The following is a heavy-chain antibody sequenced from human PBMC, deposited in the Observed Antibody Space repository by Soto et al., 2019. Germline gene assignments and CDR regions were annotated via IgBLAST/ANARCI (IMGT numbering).Heavy chain of an antibody. CDR2: IHLSGST. CDR1: GGSFSGYY. V-gene: IGHV4-34*01. Sequence: QVQLQQWGAGLLMPSETLSLTCAVYGGSFSGYYWSWIRQPPGKGLEWIGEIHLSGSTNYNPSLKGRVTISVDTSKNQFSLKLSSVTAADTAVYYCARGHMSSGWYVGDDYYYGMDVWGQGTTVTVSS. CDR3: ARGHMSSGWYVGDDYYYGMDV. D-gene: IGHD6-19*01. J-gene: IGHJ6*02.